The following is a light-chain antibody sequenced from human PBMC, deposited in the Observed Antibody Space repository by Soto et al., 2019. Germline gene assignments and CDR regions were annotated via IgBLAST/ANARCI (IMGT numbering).Light chain of an antibody. CDR2: GNN. Sequence: QAVVTQPPSVSGAPGQRVTISCTGSSSNIGAGYDVHWYQQLPGAAPQLLIHGNNNRPSGVPDRISGSNSGTSASLAITGLQAEDEADYYCQSYDSSLSSWVFGGGTKLTVL. CDR1: SSNIGAGYD. J-gene: IGLJ3*02. CDR3: QSYDSSLSSWV. V-gene: IGLV1-40*01.